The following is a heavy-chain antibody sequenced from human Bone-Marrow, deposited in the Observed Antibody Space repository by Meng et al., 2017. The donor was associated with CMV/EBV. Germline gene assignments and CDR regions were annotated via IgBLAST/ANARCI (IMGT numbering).Heavy chain of an antibody. V-gene: IGHV3-53*01. Sequence: GESLKISCAASGFTVSSNYMSWVRQAPGKGLEWVSVIYSGGSTYYADSVKGRFTISRDNSKNTLYLQMNSLRAEDTAVYYCARSNYCNTIPCSLLRADYYYGLDVWGQGTTVTVSS. J-gene: IGHJ6*01. CDR3: ARSNYCNTIPCSLLRADYYYGLDV. CDR1: GFTVSSNY. CDR2: IYSGGST. D-gene: IGHD2/OR15-2a*01.